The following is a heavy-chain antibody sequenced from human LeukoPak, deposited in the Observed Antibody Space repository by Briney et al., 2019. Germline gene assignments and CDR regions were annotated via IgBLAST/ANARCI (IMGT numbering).Heavy chain of an antibody. CDR3: ARGGRRTENWFDP. D-gene: IGHD1-14*01. CDR1: GFTFSSYG. CDR2: IWYDGSNK. Sequence: GGSLRLSCAASGFTFSSYGMHWVRQAPGKGLEWVAVIWYDGSNKYYADSVKGRFTISRDNSKNTLYLQMNSLRAEDTAVYYCARGGRRTENWFDPWGQGTLVTVSS. V-gene: IGHV3-33*01. J-gene: IGHJ5*02.